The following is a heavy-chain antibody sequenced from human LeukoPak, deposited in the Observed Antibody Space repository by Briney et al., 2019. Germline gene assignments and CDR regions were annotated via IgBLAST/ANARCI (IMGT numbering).Heavy chain of an antibody. V-gene: IGHV4-59*01. CDR1: GGSISSYY. Sequence: SETLSLTCTVSGGSISSYYWSWIRQPPGKGLEWIGYIYYSGSTNYNPSLKGRVTISVDTSKNQFSLKLSSVTAADTAVYYCARIGGSRIAVAGTLYFDYWGQGTLVTVSS. D-gene: IGHD6-19*01. J-gene: IGHJ4*02. CDR2: IYYSGST. CDR3: ARIGGSRIAVAGTLYFDY.